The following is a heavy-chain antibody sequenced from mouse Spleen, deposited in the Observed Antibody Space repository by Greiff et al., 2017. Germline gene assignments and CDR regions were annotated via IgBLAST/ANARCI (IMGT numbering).Heavy chain of an antibody. CDR2: ISDGGSYT. Sequence: EVKLMESGGGLVKPGGSLKLSCAASGFTFSSYTMSWVRQTPEKRLEWVATISDGGSYTYYPDSVKGRFTISRDNAKNNLYLQMSSLKSEDTAMYYCARDRSYYDSAWFAYWGQGTLVTVSA. V-gene: IGHV5-4*02. J-gene: IGHJ3*01. D-gene: IGHD2-4*01. CDR1: GFTFSSYT. CDR3: ARDRSYYDSAWFAY.